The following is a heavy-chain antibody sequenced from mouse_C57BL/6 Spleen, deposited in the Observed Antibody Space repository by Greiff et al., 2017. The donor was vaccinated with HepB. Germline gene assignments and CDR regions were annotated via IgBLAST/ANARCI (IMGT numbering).Heavy chain of an antibody. CDR3: TTGTVVAPDAMDD. V-gene: IGHV14-4*01. CDR2: IVPENGDT. CDR1: GFNIKDDY. D-gene: IGHD1-1*01. Sequence: EVQLQQSGAELVRPGASVKLSCTASGFNIKDDYMHWVKQRPEQGLEWIGWIVPENGDTEYASKFQGKATITADTSSNTAYLQLSSLTSEDTAVYYCTTGTVVAPDAMDDWGQGTSVTVSS. J-gene: IGHJ4*01.